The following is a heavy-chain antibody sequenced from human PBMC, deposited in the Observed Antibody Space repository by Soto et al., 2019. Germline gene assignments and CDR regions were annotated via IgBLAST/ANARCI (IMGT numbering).Heavy chain of an antibody. D-gene: IGHD1-1*01. CDR2: IIPIFRTP. CDR3: ARDKDREQLGGNYYYALDV. J-gene: IGHJ6*02. V-gene: IGHV1-69*12. CDR1: GDTFSSFA. Sequence: QVQLVQSGAEVKKPGSSVKVSCKASGDTFSSFAISWVRQAPGQGLEWMGEIIPIFRTPKYAQKFQVRVTITAVAATRTAYMELSSLRSEDTTVYYCARDKDREQLGGNYYYALDVWGQGTMVIVSS.